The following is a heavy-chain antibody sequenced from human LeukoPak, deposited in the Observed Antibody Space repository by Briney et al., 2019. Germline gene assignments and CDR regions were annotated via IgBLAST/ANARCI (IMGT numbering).Heavy chain of an antibody. CDR1: GGSISSYY. CDR2: IYYSGST. CDR3: ARHVRAAKTDY. J-gene: IGHJ4*02. Sequence: SETLSLTCTVSGGSISSYYWSWIRQPPGKGLEWIGYIYYSGSTNYNPSLKSRVTISVDTSKNQFSLKLSSVTAADTAVYYCARHVRAAKTDYWGQGTLVTVSS. D-gene: IGHD6-25*01. V-gene: IGHV4-59*08.